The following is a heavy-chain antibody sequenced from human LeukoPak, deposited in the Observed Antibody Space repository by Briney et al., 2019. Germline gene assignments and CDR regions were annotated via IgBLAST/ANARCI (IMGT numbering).Heavy chain of an antibody. CDR1: GYTFTELS. CDR2: FVPEDGET. D-gene: IGHD3-22*01. J-gene: IGHJ4*02. V-gene: IGHV1-24*01. CDR3: ATRSYFYDSSGHYYFDY. Sequence: ASVKVSCKVSGYTFTELSMHWVRQAPGKGLEWMGGFVPEDGETIYAQKFQGRVTMTEDTSTDTAYMELSSQRSEDTAVYYCATRSYFYDSSGHYYFDYWGQGTLVTVSS.